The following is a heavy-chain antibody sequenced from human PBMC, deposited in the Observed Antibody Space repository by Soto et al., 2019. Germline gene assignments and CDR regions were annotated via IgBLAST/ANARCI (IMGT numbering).Heavy chain of an antibody. CDR3: AKGIAAAAYDAFDI. Sequence: GGSLRLSCAASGFTFSSYAMSWVRQAPGKGLEWVSAISGSGGSTYYADSVKGLFTISRNNSKTTQYLQMNSLRAEAAAVYYGAKGIAAAAYDAFDIWGQGTMVTVSS. V-gene: IGHV3-23*01. D-gene: IGHD6-13*01. CDR1: GFTFSSYA. J-gene: IGHJ3*02. CDR2: ISGSGGST.